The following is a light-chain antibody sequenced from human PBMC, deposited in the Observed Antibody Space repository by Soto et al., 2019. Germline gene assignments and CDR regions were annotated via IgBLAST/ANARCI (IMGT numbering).Light chain of an antibody. V-gene: IGLV2-14*03. CDR2: DVS. J-gene: IGLJ1*01. CDR1: SRDVGGYNY. Sequence: QSLLTQPASLSGSPGQSITLSCTGTSRDVGGYNYVSWYQHHPGKAPKLIIYDVSNRPSGVSNRFSGSKSGNTASLTISGLQPEDEADYYCSSYTTSNTRQIVFGTGTKVTVL. CDR3: SSYTTSNTRQIV.